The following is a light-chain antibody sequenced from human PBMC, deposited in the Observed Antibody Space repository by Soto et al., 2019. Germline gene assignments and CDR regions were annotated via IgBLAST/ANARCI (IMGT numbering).Light chain of an antibody. V-gene: IGKV3-20*01. J-gene: IGKJ2*01. Sequence: EIVLTQSPGTLSVSPGERATLSCRASQTVRSSYLAWYQQKPGQAPRLLIHGASTRATGVPDRFSGSGSGTDFTLTISRLEPEDFAVYYCQQYGGSPMYAFGQGTKLEIK. CDR2: GAS. CDR1: QTVRSSY. CDR3: QQYGGSPMYA.